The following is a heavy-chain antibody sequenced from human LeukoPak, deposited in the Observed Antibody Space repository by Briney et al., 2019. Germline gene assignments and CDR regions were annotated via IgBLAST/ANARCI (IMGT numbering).Heavy chain of an antibody. Sequence: SETLSLTCAVYGGSFTNYYWNWIRQPPGKGLEWIGEINHSGSASYNAALKSRVTISVDTSKNQFSLKLSSVTAADTAVYYCARDVRGYGGPFDYWGQGTLVTVSS. CDR1: GGSFTNYY. CDR3: ARDVRGYGGPFDY. J-gene: IGHJ4*02. CDR2: INHSGSA. V-gene: IGHV4-34*01. D-gene: IGHD1-26*01.